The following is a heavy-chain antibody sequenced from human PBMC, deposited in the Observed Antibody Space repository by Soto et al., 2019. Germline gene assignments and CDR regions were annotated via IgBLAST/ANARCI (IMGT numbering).Heavy chain of an antibody. J-gene: IGHJ5*02. Sequence: SETLSLTCTVSGGSISSSSYYWGWIRQPPGKGLEWIGSIYYSGSTYYNPSLKSRVTISVDTSKNQFSLKLSSVTAADTAVYYCAESAAANWFDPWGQGTLVTVSS. CDR1: GGSISSSSYY. CDR3: AESAAANWFDP. V-gene: IGHV4-39*01. CDR2: IYYSGST. D-gene: IGHD6-13*01.